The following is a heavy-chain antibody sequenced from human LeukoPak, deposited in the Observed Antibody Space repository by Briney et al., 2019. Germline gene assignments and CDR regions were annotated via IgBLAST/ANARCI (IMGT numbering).Heavy chain of an antibody. J-gene: IGHJ4*02. CDR1: GFTVSSNY. V-gene: IGHV3-66*01. CDR2: IYTSGTT. CDR3: ARNPPFDY. Sequence: PGGSLRLSCAASGFTVSSNYMTWVRQAPGQGLEWVSSIYTSGTTYFADSVKGRFTISRDNSKNTLYLQMNSLRVDDTAVYYCARNPPFDYWGKGPLVPVS.